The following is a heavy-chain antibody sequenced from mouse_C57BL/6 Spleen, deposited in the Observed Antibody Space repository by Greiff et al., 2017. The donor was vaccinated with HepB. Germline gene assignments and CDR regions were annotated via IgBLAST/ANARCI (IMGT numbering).Heavy chain of an antibody. Sequence: EVQLQQSGTVLARPRASVKMSCKTSGYTFTSYWMHWVKQRPGQGLEWIGAIYPGNSDTSYNQKFKGKAKLTAVTSASTAYMELSLLTNEGSAVYYCTRYGRDGYAMDYWGQGTSVTVSS. CDR1: GYTFTSYW. J-gene: IGHJ4*01. CDR3: TRYGRDGYAMDY. D-gene: IGHD1-1*01. V-gene: IGHV1-5*01. CDR2: IYPGNSDT.